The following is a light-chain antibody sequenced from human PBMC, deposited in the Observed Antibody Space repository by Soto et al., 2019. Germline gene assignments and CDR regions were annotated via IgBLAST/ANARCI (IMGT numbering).Light chain of an antibody. Sequence: EIVLTQSPNNLSFSPWEGSALSFMASQSVSAGRLAWYQQKPGQAPRLLIYGASSRTTAAPHRFSGSGSGTDFTLAISGLEPEDFAVYYCQQYGDSPSTFGQGTKVDI. V-gene: IGKV3-20*01. CDR2: GAS. CDR1: QSVSAGR. CDR3: QQYGDSPST. J-gene: IGKJ1*01.